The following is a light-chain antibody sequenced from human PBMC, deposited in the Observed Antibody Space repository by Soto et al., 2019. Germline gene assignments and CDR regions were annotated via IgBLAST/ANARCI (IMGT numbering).Light chain of an antibody. CDR3: CSYGGSRAV. V-gene: IGLV2-23*02. CDR1: SSDVGSHNL. J-gene: IGLJ7*01. CDR2: EVS. Sequence: QSALIQPASVSGSPGQSITISCTGTSSDVGSHNLVSWYQQHPGQAPKLMIYEVSKRPLGVSARFSASQSGNTASLTISGLQAEDEADYFCCSYGGSRAVFGGGTQLTVL.